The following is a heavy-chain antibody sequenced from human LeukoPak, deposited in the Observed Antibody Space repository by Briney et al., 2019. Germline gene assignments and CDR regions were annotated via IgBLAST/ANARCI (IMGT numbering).Heavy chain of an antibody. Sequence: SVRVSFKASGGTFSSYAISWVRQAPGQGLEWMGGIIPIFGTANYAQKFQGRATITADESTSTAYMDLSSLRSEDTAVYYCARDGGGSYYFDYWGQGTLVTVSS. J-gene: IGHJ4*02. D-gene: IGHD3-16*01. CDR2: IIPIFGTA. CDR3: ARDGGGSYYFDY. CDR1: GGTFSSYA. V-gene: IGHV1-69*13.